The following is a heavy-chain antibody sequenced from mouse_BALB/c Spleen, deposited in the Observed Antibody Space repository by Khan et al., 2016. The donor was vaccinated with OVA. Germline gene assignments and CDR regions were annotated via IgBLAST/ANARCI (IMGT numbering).Heavy chain of an antibody. Sequence: QVQLKQSGPGLVAPSQSLSITCTISGFSLTNYGVHWGRQPPGKGLEWLVVIWSDGSTTYNSALKSSLSISKDNSKSQVFLTMNSLQTYDTAMYYCARQPYYHYYVMDYWGPGTSVTVAS. CDR3: ARQPYYHYYVMDY. V-gene: IGHV2-6-1*01. D-gene: IGHD2-10*01. J-gene: IGHJ4*01. CDR2: IWSDGST. CDR1: GFSLTNYG.